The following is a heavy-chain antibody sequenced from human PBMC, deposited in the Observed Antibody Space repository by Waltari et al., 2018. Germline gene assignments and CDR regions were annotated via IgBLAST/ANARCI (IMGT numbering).Heavy chain of an antibody. J-gene: IGHJ5*02. CDR3: ARDGWGGWYSWFDP. V-gene: IGHV1-2*02. CDR1: GYTFTGSY. Sequence: QVQLVQSGAEVKKPGASVKVSCQASGYTFTGSYMHWVRPAPGQGLEWMGWINPNSGGTNYAQKFQGRVTMTRDTSISTAYMELSRLRSDDTAVHYCARDGWGGWYSWFDPWGQGTLVTVSS. D-gene: IGHD6-19*01. CDR2: INPNSGGT.